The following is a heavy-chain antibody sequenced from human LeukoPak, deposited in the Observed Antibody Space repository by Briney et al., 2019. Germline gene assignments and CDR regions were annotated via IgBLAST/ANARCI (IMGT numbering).Heavy chain of an antibody. J-gene: IGHJ5*02. D-gene: IGHD3-22*01. CDR2: ISSSGSTI. CDR1: GFTFSSYE. CDR3: ARSDSSVYYYEYNWFDP. Sequence: GGSLRLSCAASGFTFSSYEMNWVRHAPGEGLEWVSYISSSGSTIYYADSVKGRFTISRDNAKNSLYLQMNSLRAEDTAVYYCARSDSSVYYYEYNWFDPWGQGTLVTVSS. V-gene: IGHV3-48*03.